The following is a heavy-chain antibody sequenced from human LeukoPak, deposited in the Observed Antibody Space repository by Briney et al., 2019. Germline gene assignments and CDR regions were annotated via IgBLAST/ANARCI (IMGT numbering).Heavy chain of an antibody. CDR3: ARDGRFLEWYLPDY. CDR1: GYTFTSYG. Sequence: GASVKVSCKASGYTFTSYGISWVRQALGQGLEWMGWISAYNGNTNYAQKLQGRVTMTTDTSTSTAYMELRSLRSDDTAVYYCARDGRFLEWYLPDYWGQGTLVTVSS. CDR2: ISAYNGNT. D-gene: IGHD3-3*01. V-gene: IGHV1-18*01. J-gene: IGHJ4*02.